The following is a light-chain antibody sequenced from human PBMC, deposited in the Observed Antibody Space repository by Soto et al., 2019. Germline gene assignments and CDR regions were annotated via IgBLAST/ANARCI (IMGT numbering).Light chain of an antibody. J-gene: IGLJ1*01. CDR3: SLYTSENAYV. V-gene: IGLV1-40*01. CDR1: SSNIGAGYD. CDR2: GNT. Sequence: QSVLTQPPSVSGAPGQRVTISCTGSSSNIGAGYDVHWYQQLPGTAPKLLIYGNTNRPSGVPDRFSGSKSGTSAFLAITGLQAEDEADYYCSLYTSENAYVFGTGTKLTVL.